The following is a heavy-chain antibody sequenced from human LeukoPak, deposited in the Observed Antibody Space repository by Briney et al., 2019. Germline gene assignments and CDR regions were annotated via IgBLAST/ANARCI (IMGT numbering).Heavy chain of an antibody. CDR1: GFTFSSYA. V-gene: IGHV3-48*04. CDR2: ITSSSTTM. J-gene: IGHJ4*02. Sequence: GGSLRLSCAASGFTFSSYAMHWVRQAPGKGLEWVSSITSSSTTMYYADSVKGRFTISRDNAKNSLYLQMNSLRAEDTAVYYCAMSFDYWGQGTLVTVSP. CDR3: AMSFDY.